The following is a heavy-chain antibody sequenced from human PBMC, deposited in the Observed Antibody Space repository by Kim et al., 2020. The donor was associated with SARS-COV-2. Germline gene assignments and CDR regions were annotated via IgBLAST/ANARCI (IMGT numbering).Heavy chain of an antibody. J-gene: IGHJ5*02. CDR3: ARDSRLYSSSGNWFDP. D-gene: IGHD6-13*01. CDR1: GYTFTSYD. V-gene: IGHV1-8*01. CDR2: MNPNSGNT. Sequence: ASVKVSCKASGYTFTSYDINWVRQATGQGLEWMGWMNPNSGNTGYAQKFQGRVTMTRNTSISTAYMELSSLRSEDTAVYYCARDSRLYSSSGNWFDPWGQGTLVTVSS.